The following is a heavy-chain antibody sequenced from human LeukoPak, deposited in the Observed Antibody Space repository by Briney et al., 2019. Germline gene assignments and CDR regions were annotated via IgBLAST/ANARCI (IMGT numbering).Heavy chain of an antibody. V-gene: IGHV1-18*01. D-gene: IGHD6-13*01. J-gene: IGHJ5*02. CDR1: GYTFTSYG. Sequence: GASVKVSCKASGYTFTSYGINWVRQAPGQGLEWMGWIITYNGNTNYAQKLQGRVTMTTDTSTSTAYMELRSLRSDDTAVYYCARGYFSSWYMNWFDPWGQGTLVTVSS. CDR3: ARGYFSSWYMNWFDP. CDR2: IITYNGNT.